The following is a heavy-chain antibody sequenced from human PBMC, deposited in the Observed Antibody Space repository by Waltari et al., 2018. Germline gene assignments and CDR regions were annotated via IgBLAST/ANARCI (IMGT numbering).Heavy chain of an antibody. CDR1: GFTFSSYG. CDR2: IWYDGSNK. V-gene: IGHV3-33*01. D-gene: IGHD1-26*01. Sequence: QVQLVESGGGVVQPGRSLRLHCEASGFTFSSYGMHRARQAPGKGLEWVAVIWYDGSNKYYADSVKGRFTISRDNSKNTLYLQMNSLRAEDTAVYYCARDGLLRSLDYWGQGTLVTVSS. CDR3: ARDGLLRSLDY. J-gene: IGHJ4*02.